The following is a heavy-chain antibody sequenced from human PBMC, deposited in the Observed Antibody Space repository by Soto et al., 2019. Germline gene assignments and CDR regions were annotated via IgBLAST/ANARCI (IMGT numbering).Heavy chain of an antibody. Sequence: ASVKVSCKASGYTFTSYGISWVRQAPGQGLEWMGWISAYNGNTNYAQKLQGRVTMTTDTSTSTAYMELRGLRSDDTAVYYCARAAIFGVVSDIGWFDPWGQGPLVTVSS. J-gene: IGHJ5*02. CDR3: ARAAIFGVVSDIGWFDP. V-gene: IGHV1-18*01. CDR1: GYTFTSYG. CDR2: ISAYNGNT. D-gene: IGHD3-3*01.